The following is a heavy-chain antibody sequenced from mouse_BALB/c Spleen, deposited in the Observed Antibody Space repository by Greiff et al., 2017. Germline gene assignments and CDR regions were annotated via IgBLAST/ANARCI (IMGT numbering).Heavy chain of an antibody. CDR3: ARMGGTARATNYFDY. D-gene: IGHD3-2*01. Sequence: LVKTGASVKISCKASGYSFTGYYMHWVKQRHGKSLEWIGYISCYNGATSSNQKFKGKATFTVDTSSSTAYMQFNSLTSEDSAVYYCARMGGTARATNYFDYWGQGTTLTVSS. CDR1: GYSFTGYY. CDR2: ISCYNGAT. V-gene: IGHV1S34*01. J-gene: IGHJ2*01.